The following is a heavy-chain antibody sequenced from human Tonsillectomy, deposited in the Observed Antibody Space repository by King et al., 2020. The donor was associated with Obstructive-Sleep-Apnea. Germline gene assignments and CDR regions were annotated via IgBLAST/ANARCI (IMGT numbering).Heavy chain of an antibody. CDR1: GFTFSDFY. J-gene: IGHJ3*02. Sequence: VQLVQSGGGLVKPGGSLRLSCAASGFTFSDFYMSWVRQAPGKGLEWVSYISNSGSTLYYADSVRGRFTISRDNAKRSLYLQVNSLRAEDTAVYYCARGRTVMVRSAFDIWGQGTMVTVSS. CDR3: ARGRTVMVRSAFDI. CDR2: ISNSGSTL. D-gene: IGHD5-18*01. V-gene: IGHV3-11*01.